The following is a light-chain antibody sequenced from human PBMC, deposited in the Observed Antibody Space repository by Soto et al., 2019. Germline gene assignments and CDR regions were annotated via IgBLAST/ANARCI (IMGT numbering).Light chain of an antibody. CDR1: QSISSW. Sequence: DIQMTQSPSTLSASVGDRVTITCRASQSISSWLAWYQQKPGKAPKLLIYDASSLESGVPSRFSGSESGTEFTLTISSLQPDDFATYYCQQYNSYLFGGGTKVEIK. CDR2: DAS. CDR3: QQYNSYL. J-gene: IGKJ4*01. V-gene: IGKV1-5*01.